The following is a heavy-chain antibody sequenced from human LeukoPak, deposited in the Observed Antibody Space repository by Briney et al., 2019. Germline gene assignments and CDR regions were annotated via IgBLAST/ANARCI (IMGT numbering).Heavy chain of an antibody. CDR1: GFTFSSYA. D-gene: IGHD3-3*01. CDR2: ISDSGDNT. V-gene: IGHV3-23*01. J-gene: IGHJ4*02. Sequence: SGGSLRLSCVASGFTFSSYAMSWVRQAPGKGLEWVSTISDSGDNTCYADSVKGRFTISRDNSKNTLYLQMNSLRAEDTAVYYCAKANSITIFGVISPVDYWGQGTLVTVSS. CDR3: AKANSITIFGVISPVDY.